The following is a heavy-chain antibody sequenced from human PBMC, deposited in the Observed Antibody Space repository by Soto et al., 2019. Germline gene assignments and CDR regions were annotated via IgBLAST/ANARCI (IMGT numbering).Heavy chain of an antibody. J-gene: IGHJ6*02. Sequence: QVQLQESGPGLVKPSQTLSLTCTFSGGSISSGGYYWSWIRQHPGKGLEWIGYIYYNGSTYYNPSLKSRVSLSVDTSKNQFSLKVSSVIAADTAVYYCAREAVTTIFNYYYYYGMDVWGQGTTVTVSS. CDR1: GGSISSGGYY. CDR3: AREAVTTIFNYYYYYGMDV. V-gene: IGHV4-31*03. D-gene: IGHD3-3*01. CDR2: IYYNGST.